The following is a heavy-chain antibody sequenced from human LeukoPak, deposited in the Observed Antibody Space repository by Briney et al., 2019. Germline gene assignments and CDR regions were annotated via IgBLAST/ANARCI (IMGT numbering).Heavy chain of an antibody. CDR2: IFPGGSHI. CDR3: ARQLSASNFDY. V-gene: IGHV5-51*01. J-gene: IGHJ4*02. Sequence: GEPLKISRKCSGYSFTSYWIAWVRQMPGKGLEWMGIIFPGGSHIGYSPSFQGQVTISVDRSISTAYLQWSSLKASDTAMYYCARQLSASNFDYWGQGTLVTVSS. CDR1: GYSFTSYW. D-gene: IGHD2-15*01.